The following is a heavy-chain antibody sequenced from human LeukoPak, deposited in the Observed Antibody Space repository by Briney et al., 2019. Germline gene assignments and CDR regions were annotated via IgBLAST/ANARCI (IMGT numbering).Heavy chain of an antibody. J-gene: IGHJ4*02. Sequence: SETLSLTCTVFGGSISDYYWIWIRQPAGKGLEWIGRIQSSGSTTYNPPLKSRVTMSLDTPKDQFSLQLTSVTAADTAVYYCARGIDRLSYFDYWGQGTLVTVSP. V-gene: IGHV4-4*07. D-gene: IGHD5-12*01. CDR1: GGSISDYY. CDR2: IQSSGST. CDR3: ARGIDRLSYFDY.